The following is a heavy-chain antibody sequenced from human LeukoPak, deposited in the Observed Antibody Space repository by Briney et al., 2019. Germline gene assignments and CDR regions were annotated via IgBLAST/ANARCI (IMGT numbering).Heavy chain of an antibody. J-gene: IGHJ6*02. D-gene: IGHD6-19*01. Sequence: SVKVSCKASGYTFTGYYMHWVRQAPGQGLEWMGWINPNSSGTNYAQKFQGRVTMTRDTSISTAYMELSRLRPDDTAVYYCARRAVAPYGMDVWGQGTTVTVSS. CDR3: ARRAVAPYGMDV. V-gene: IGHV1-2*02. CDR1: GYTFTGYY. CDR2: INPNSSGT.